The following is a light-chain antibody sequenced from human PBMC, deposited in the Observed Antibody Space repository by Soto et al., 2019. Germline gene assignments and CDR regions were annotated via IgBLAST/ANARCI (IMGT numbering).Light chain of an antibody. Sequence: QSALTQPPSASGSPGQSVTISCTGTSSDVGRYNYVSWYQQHPGAAPKLMIYEVVKRPSGVPDRFSGSKSGNTASLTVSGLQDEDESDYYCSSYGGDNNLVFGGGTKVTVL. J-gene: IGLJ2*01. CDR1: SSDVGRYNY. V-gene: IGLV2-8*01. CDR3: SSYGGDNNLV. CDR2: EVV.